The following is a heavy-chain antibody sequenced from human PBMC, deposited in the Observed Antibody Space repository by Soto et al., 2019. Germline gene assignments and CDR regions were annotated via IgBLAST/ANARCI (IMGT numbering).Heavy chain of an antibody. D-gene: IGHD3-3*01. CDR1: GGSFSSYY. V-gene: IGHV4-34*01. Sequence: SETLSLTCAVYGGSFSSYYWSWIRQPPGKGLEWIGEINQSGSTTHNPSLKSRVTISVDTSKNQFSLKLSSVTAADTAVYYCARSPTYDFWSGNGMDVWGQGTTVTVSS. J-gene: IGHJ6*02. CDR2: INQSGST. CDR3: ARSPTYDFWSGNGMDV.